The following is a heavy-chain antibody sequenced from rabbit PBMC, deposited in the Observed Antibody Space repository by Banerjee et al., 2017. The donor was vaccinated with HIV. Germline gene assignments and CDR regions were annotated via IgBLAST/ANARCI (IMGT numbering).Heavy chain of an antibody. CDR1: GFSFSNKYV. Sequence: QQQLEESGGGLVKPEGSLTLSCTASGFSFSNKYVMCWVRQAPGKGLEWIACIYAGSSGSTYYASWAKGRFTISKASWTTVTLQMTSLTAADTASYFCARDLAGVIGWNFDLWGQGTLVTVS. J-gene: IGHJ4*01. CDR3: ARDLAGVIGWNFDL. V-gene: IGHV1S45*01. CDR2: IYAGSSGST. D-gene: IGHD4-1*01.